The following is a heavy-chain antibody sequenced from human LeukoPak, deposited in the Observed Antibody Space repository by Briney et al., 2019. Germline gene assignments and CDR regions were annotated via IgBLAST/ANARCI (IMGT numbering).Heavy chain of an antibody. CDR2: IYTSGST. J-gene: IGHJ6*03. V-gene: IGHV4-4*07. CDR1: GGSISSYY. D-gene: IGHD7-27*01. CDR3: ARDRKLTGENKYYYYYYMDV. Sequence: SETLSLTCTVSGGSISSYYWSWIRQPAGKGLEWIGRIYTSGSTNYNPSLKSRVTMSVDTSKNQFSLKLSSVTAADTAVYYCARDRKLTGENKYYYYYYMDVWGKGTTVTNSS.